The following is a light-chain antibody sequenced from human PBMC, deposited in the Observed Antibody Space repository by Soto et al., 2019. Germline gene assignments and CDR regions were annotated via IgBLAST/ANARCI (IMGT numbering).Light chain of an antibody. V-gene: IGKV3-15*01. CDR2: GAS. J-gene: IGKJ5*01. CDR3: QQYNNWPPIT. Sequence: EIVLTQSPGTLSLSPGERATLSCRASQSFSSNYLAGYQQKPGQAPRLLIYGASTRATGIPARFSGSGSGTEFTLTISSLQSEDFAVYYCQQYNNWPPITFGQGTRLEI. CDR1: QSFSSN.